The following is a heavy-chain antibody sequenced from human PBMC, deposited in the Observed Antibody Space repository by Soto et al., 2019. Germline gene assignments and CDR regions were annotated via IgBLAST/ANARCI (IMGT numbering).Heavy chain of an antibody. CDR3: ARDLWLGESFRYYFDY. CDR1: GYTFTDYS. J-gene: IGHJ4*01. Sequence: ASVKVSCKASGYTFTDYSLQWVRQAPGQRLEWVGWINPASGKIKYSQKFQGRVTITRDTSASTAYMELSSLTSEDTALYYCARDLWLGESFRYYFDYWAQGTLVTVSS. CDR2: INPASGKI. V-gene: IGHV1-3*01. D-gene: IGHD3-10*01.